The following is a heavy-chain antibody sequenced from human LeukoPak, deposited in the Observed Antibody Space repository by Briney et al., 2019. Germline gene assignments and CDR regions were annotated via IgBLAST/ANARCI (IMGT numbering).Heavy chain of an antibody. CDR1: DDSISRNT. Sequence: ETLSLTCRVSDDSISRNTWSWIRQPPGKGLEWIGYFSYTGSSNSNPSLRSRVTISLDMSKHQFSLRLSSVTVADTAVYFCARAGVGSGRRFDSWGQGTLVTVSS. V-gene: IGHV4-59*08. D-gene: IGHD3-10*01. J-gene: IGHJ5*01. CDR2: FSYTGSS. CDR3: ARAGVGSGRRFDS.